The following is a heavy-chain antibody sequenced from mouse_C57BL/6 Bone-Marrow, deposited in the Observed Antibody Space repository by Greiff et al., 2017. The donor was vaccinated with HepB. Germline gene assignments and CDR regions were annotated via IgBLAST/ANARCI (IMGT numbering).Heavy chain of an antibody. V-gene: IGHV1-18*01. J-gene: IGHJ3*01. D-gene: IGHD4-1*02. Sequence: EVQLVESGPELVKPGASVKIPCKASGYTFTDYNMDWVKQSHGKSLEWIGDINPNNGGTIYNQKFKGKATLTVDKSSSTAYMELRSLTSEDTAVYYCARPSTGTGFAYWGQGTLVTVSA. CDR1: GYTFTDYN. CDR2: INPNNGGT. CDR3: ARPSTGTGFAY.